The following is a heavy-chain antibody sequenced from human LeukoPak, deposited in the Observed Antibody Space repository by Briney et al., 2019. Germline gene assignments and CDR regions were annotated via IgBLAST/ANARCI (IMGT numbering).Heavy chain of an antibody. J-gene: IGHJ4*02. Sequence: SETLSLTCTVSGGSISSYSWSWIRQPPGKGLEWIGYIYYSGSTNYNPSLKSRVTISVDTSKNQVSLKLSSVTAADTAVYYCARVSCSRTSCHYYFDYGGQGTLVTVSS. CDR1: GGSISSYS. CDR3: ARVSCSRTSCHYYFDY. CDR2: IYYSGST. D-gene: IGHD2-2*01. V-gene: IGHV4-59*01.